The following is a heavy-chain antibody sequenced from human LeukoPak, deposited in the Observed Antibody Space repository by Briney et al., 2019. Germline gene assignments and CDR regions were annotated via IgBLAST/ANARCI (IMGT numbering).Heavy chain of an antibody. D-gene: IGHD3-16*01. V-gene: IGHV3-53*01. Sequence: PGGSLRLSCAASGFTVSSNYMSWVRQASGKGLEWVSVIYSGGSTYYADSVKGRFTISRDNSKNTLYLQMNSLRAEDTAVYYCARDRVAPMGAYYYGMEVWGQGTTVTVSS. J-gene: IGHJ6*02. CDR3: ARDRVAPMGAYYYGMEV. CDR2: IYSGGST. CDR1: GFTVSSNY.